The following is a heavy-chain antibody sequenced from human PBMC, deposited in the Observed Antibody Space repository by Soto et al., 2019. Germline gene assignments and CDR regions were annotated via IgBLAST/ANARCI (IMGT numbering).Heavy chain of an antibody. CDR1: GGSISSGGYY. J-gene: IGHJ4*02. CDR2: IYYSGST. V-gene: IGHV4-31*03. Sequence: SETLSLTCTVSGGSISSGGYYWSWIRQHPGKGLEWIGYIYYSGSTYYNPSLKSRFTISVDTSKNQFSLKLSSVTAADTAVYYCARKVVITPYYFDYWGQGTLVTVSS. CDR3: ARKVVITPYYFDY. D-gene: IGHD3-22*01.